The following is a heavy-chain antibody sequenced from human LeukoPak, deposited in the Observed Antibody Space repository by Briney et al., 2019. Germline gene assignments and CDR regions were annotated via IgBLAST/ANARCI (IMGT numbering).Heavy chain of an antibody. V-gene: IGHV1-69*13. J-gene: IGHJ5*02. CDR1: GGTFSSYA. Sequence: GASVKVSCKASGGTFSSYAISWVRQAPGQGLEWMGGIIPIFGTANYAQKFQGRVTITADESTSTAYMELSSLRSEDTAVYYCARGSGYSSSRWDMNWFDPWGQGTLVTVSS. CDR3: ARGSGYSSSRWDMNWFDP. CDR2: IIPIFGTA. D-gene: IGHD6-13*01.